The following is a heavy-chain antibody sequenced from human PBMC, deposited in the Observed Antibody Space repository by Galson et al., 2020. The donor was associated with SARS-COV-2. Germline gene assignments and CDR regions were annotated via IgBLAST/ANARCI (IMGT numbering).Heavy chain of an antibody. CDR1: GYTLTELS. Sequence: ASVKVSCKVSGYTLTELSMHWVRQAPGKGLEWMGGFDPEDGETIYAQKFQGRVTMTEDTSTDTAYMELSSLRSEDTAVYYCATSPPFGVSSGYHRSWFDPWDQGTLVTVSS. V-gene: IGHV1-24*01. CDR3: ATSPPFGVSSGYHRSWFDP. D-gene: IGHD3-22*01. CDR2: FDPEDGET. J-gene: IGHJ5*02.